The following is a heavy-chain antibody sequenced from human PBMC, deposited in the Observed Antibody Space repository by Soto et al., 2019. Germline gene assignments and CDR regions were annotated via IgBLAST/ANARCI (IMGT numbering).Heavy chain of an antibody. CDR3: ARDVAAADY. Sequence: ASVKVCCKASGYTLTSYARHWVRQAPGQRLEWMGWINAGNGNTKYSQKFQGRVTITRDTSASTAYMELSSLRSEGTAVYYCARDVAAADYWGQGTLVTVSS. J-gene: IGHJ4*02. CDR1: GYTLTSYA. CDR2: INAGNGNT. V-gene: IGHV1-3*01. D-gene: IGHD2-2*01.